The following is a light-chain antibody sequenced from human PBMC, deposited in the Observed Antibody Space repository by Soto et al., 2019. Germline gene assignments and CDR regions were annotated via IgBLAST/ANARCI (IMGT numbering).Light chain of an antibody. CDR1: SSNIGSNS. CDR3: AAWDDGLNGQV. J-gene: IGLJ3*02. Sequence: QSVLTQPPSASGTPGQRVTISCSGSSSNIGSNSVNWYQQLPGTAPKLLLYNYNQRPSGVPDRFSGSKSGTSASLAISGLQSDDEADYFCAAWDDGLNGQVFGGGTKVTVL. CDR2: NYN. V-gene: IGLV1-44*01.